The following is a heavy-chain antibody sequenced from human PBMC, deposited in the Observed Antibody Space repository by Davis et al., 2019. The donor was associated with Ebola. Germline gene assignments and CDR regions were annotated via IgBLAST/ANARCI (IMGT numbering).Heavy chain of an antibody. CDR1: GFTFSSSA. D-gene: IGHD1-14*01. V-gene: IGHV1-58*02. CDR2: IVLGSVNT. J-gene: IGHJ4*01. CDR3: VASAGTVGKFDY. Sequence: APSVKVSCKASGFTFSSSAMQWVRQARGQRLEWIGSIVLGSVNTNYAQKFQGRVTITRDMSTSTSYLDLSNLRSEDTAVYYCVASAGTVGKFDYWGQGARVTVSS.